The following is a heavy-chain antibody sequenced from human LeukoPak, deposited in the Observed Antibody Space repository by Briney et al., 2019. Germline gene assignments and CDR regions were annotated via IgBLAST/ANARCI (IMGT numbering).Heavy chain of an antibody. Sequence: GGSLRLSCAASGFTFSSYAMHWVRQAPGKGLEWVAVISYDGSNKYYADSVKGRFTISRDNAKNSLYLQMNSLRAEDTAVYYCARGLYCSGGSCYADYWGQGTLVTVSS. CDR3: ARGLYCSGGSCYADY. CDR1: GFTFSSYA. D-gene: IGHD2-15*01. V-gene: IGHV3-30-3*01. J-gene: IGHJ4*02. CDR2: ISYDGSNK.